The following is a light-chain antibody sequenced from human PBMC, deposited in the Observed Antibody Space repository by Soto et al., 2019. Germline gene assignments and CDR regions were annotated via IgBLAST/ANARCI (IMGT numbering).Light chain of an antibody. Sequence: QSVLTQPPSASGSPGQSVTISCTGTSSDVGGCKFVSWYQQYPGKAPKLIIYEVSKRPSGVPDRFSGFKSGNTASLTVSGLRTEDEADYYCSSCAGSNNPDVFGTGTKVTVL. CDR1: SSDVGGCKF. CDR3: SSCAGSNNPDV. CDR2: EVS. V-gene: IGLV2-8*01. J-gene: IGLJ1*01.